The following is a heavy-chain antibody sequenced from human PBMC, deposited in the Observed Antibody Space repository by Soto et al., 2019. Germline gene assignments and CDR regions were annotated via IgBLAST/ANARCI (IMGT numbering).Heavy chain of an antibody. Sequence: GGSLRLSCAASGFTFSSYAMSWVRQAPGKGLEWVSGISAGGGDTYYADSVKGRVTISRDNSKNTLYLQMESLRAEDTAVYYGAKDGVNYDSRNYYGYFDYWGPGTLVTVSS. J-gene: IGHJ4*01. CDR1: GFTFSSYA. V-gene: IGHV3-23*01. D-gene: IGHD3-22*01. CDR3: AKDGVNYDSRNYYGYFDY. CDR2: ISAGGGDT.